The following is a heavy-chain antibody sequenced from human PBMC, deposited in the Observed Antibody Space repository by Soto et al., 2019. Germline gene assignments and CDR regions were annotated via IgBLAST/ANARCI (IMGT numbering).Heavy chain of an antibody. CDR1: GYTFTTYY. J-gene: IGHJ6*02. CDR3: ARALAPFYYYYGMDV. D-gene: IGHD3-3*02. CDR2: IIPSGGST. Sequence: ASVKVSCKASGYTFTTYYMHCVRQAPGQGLEWMGTIIPSGGSTSYAQKFQGRVTMTRDTSTSTAYMELSSLTSEDTAVYYCARALAPFYYYYGMDVWGQGTTVTVSS. V-gene: IGHV1-46*01.